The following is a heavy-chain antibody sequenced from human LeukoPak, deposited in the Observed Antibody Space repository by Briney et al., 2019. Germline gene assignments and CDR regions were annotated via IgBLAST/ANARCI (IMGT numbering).Heavy chain of an antibody. CDR1: RFTFSSYA. J-gene: IGHJ4*02. D-gene: IGHD6-19*01. V-gene: IGHV3-23*01. Sequence: GGSLRLSCAASRFTFSSYAMSWVRQAPGKGLEWVPAIRGSGGSTYYADSVKGRFTISRDNSKNTLYLQMNSLRAEDTAVYYCAKGYSVAGTSYWGQGTLVTVSS. CDR2: IRGSGGST. CDR3: AKGYSVAGTSY.